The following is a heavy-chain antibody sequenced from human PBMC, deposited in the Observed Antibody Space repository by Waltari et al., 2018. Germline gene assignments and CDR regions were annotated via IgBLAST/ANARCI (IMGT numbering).Heavy chain of an antibody. Sequence: EVQVVESGGGLVQPGGSLRLSCAASGFTVSSSGMTWDRQAPGKGLEWVANRKTEGSVTYYVDSGKGLFTISRDNTKNSLYLQMSSLRAEDTAVYYCAIGGVETSWYWRYWGQGTLVTVSS. CDR3: AIGGVETSWYWRY. D-gene: IGHD6-13*01. J-gene: IGHJ4*02. CDR2: RKTEGSVT. CDR1: GFTVSSSG. V-gene: IGHV3-7*01.